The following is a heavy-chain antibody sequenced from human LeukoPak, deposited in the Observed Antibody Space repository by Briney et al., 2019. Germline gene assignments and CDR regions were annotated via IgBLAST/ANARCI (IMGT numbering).Heavy chain of an antibody. Sequence: VASVKVSCKASGYTFTSYGISWVRQAPGQGLEWMGWISAYNGNTNYAQKLQGRVTMTTDTSTSTAYMELRSLRSDDTAVYYCARANWYLMNYYYYMDVWGKGTTVTVSS. CDR3: ARANWYLMNYYYYMDV. D-gene: IGHD1-1*01. V-gene: IGHV1-18*01. J-gene: IGHJ6*03. CDR2: ISAYNGNT. CDR1: GYTFTSYG.